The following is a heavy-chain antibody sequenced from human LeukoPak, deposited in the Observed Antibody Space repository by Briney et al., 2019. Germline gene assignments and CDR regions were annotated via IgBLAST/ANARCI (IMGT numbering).Heavy chain of an antibody. Sequence: PSETLSLTCAVYGGSFSGYYWSWIRQPPGKGLEWIGEINHSETTNYNPSLKSRVTISVDTSKNQFPLKLSSVTAADTAVYYCARGKLGSSGWRAAYMDVWGKGTTVTVSS. J-gene: IGHJ6*03. CDR1: GGSFSGYY. CDR3: ARGKLGSSGWRAAYMDV. D-gene: IGHD6-19*01. V-gene: IGHV4-34*01. CDR2: INHSETT.